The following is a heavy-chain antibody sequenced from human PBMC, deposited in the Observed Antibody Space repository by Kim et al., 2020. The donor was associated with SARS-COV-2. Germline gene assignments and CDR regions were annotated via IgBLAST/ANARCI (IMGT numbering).Heavy chain of an antibody. Sequence: SETLSLTCAVYGGSFSGYYWSWIRQPPGKGLEWIGEINHSGSTNYNPSLKSRVTISVDKSKNQFSLKLSSVTAADTAVYYCARGRLLFRLAWFAPWGQGTLVTVSS. CDR1: GGSFSGYY. CDR3: ARGRLLFRLAWFAP. V-gene: IGHV4-34*01. D-gene: IGHD2-21*02. J-gene: IGHJ5*02. CDR2: INHSGST.